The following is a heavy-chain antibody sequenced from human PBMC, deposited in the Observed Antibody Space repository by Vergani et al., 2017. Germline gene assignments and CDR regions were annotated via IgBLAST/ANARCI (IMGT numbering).Heavy chain of an antibody. J-gene: IGHJ3*02. CDR2: IIPILGIA. V-gene: IGHV1-69*02. D-gene: IGHD6-13*01. CDR1: GGTFSSYT. Sequence: QVQLVQSGAEVKKPGSSVQVSCKASGGTFSSYTISWVRQAPGQGLEWMGRIIPILGIANYAQKFQGRVTITADKSTSTAYMELSSLRSEDTDVYYCATTGYSRSWYDSAFDIWGQGTMVTVSS. CDR3: ATTGYSRSWYDSAFDI.